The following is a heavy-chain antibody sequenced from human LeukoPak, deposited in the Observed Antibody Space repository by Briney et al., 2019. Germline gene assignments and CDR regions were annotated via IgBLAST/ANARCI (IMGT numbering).Heavy chain of an antibody. CDR3: ASTVPLDAFDI. CDR2: ISSSSSTI. J-gene: IGHJ3*02. D-gene: IGHD4-17*01. V-gene: IGHV3-48*01. CDR1: GFTFSSYS. Sequence: GGSLRLSCAASGFTFSSYSMNWVRQAPGKGLEWVSYISSSSSTIYYADSVKGRFTISRDNAKNSLYLQMNSLRAEYTAVYYCASTVPLDAFDIWGQGTMVTVSS.